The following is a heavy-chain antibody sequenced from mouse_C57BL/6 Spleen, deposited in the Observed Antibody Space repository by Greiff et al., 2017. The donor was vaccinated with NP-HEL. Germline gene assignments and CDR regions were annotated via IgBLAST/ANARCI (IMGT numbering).Heavy chain of an antibody. D-gene: IGHD1-1*01. V-gene: IGHV1-19*01. CDR2: INPYNGGT. CDR3: ARNYYGSSPYWYFDV. Sequence: EVKLVESGPVLVKPGASVKMSCKASGYTFTDYYMNWVKQSHGKSLEWIGVINPYNGGTSYNQKFKGKATLTVDKSSSTAYMELNSLTSEDSAVYYCARNYYGSSPYWYFDVWGTGTTVTVSS. CDR1: GYTFTDYY. J-gene: IGHJ1*03.